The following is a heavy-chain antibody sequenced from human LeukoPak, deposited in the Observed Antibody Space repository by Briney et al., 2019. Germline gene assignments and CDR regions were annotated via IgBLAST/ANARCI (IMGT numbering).Heavy chain of an antibody. V-gene: IGHV3-23*01. D-gene: IGHD3-10*01. CDR2: ISGCGLNT. CDR3: AKGGGYGSGTYSED. Sequence: GGSLRLSCAASGFIFSTYGMTWFRQAPGRGLEWVSGISGCGLNTYYADSVKGRFTSSRDNSKNMLYLQMNSLRAEDTAVYYCAKGGGYGSGTYSEDWGQGILVTVSS. J-gene: IGHJ4*02. CDR1: GFIFSTYG.